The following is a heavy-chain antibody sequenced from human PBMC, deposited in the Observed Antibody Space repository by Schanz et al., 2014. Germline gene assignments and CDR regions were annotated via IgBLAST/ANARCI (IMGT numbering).Heavy chain of an antibody. CDR3: ASGVHVSSLQKGLQF. D-gene: IGHD3-10*01. Sequence: EVQLLESGGGLVQPGGSLRLSCAASGFDFNSYSMNWVRQVPGKGLEWLSYIATSSSTRHYADSVKGRVTISRDNAKNSVSLPMRKLRVEDTAVYYCASGVHVSSLQKGLQFWGQGTLVIVSS. V-gene: IGHV3-48*01. CDR1: GFDFNSYS. J-gene: IGHJ1*01. CDR2: IATSSSTR.